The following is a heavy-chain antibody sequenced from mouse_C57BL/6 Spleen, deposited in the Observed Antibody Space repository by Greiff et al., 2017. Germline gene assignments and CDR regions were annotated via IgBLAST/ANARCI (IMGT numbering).Heavy chain of an antibody. V-gene: IGHV1-80*01. CDR3: AREGSSLRAMDY. J-gene: IGHJ4*01. D-gene: IGHD1-1*01. CDR1: GYAFSSYW. Sequence: VQLQQSGAELVKPGASVKISCKASGYAFSSYWMNWVKQRPGKGLEWIGQIYPGDGDTNYNGKFKGKATLTADKSSSTAYMQLSSLTSEDSAVYFCAREGSSLRAMDYWGQGTSVTVSS. CDR2: IYPGDGDT.